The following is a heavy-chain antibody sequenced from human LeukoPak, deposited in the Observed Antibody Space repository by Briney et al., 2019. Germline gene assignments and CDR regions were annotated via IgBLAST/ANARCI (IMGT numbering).Heavy chain of an antibody. J-gene: IGHJ5*02. Sequence: PETLSLTCTVSGYSISSGYYWGWIRQPPGKGLEWIGSIYHSGSTYYNPSLKSRVTISVDTSKNQFSLKLSSVTAADTAVYYCAREAPKTGYSSGRGWFDPWGQGTLVTVSS. CDR2: IYHSGST. CDR1: GYSISSGYY. V-gene: IGHV4-38-2*02. D-gene: IGHD6-19*01. CDR3: AREAPKTGYSSGRGWFDP.